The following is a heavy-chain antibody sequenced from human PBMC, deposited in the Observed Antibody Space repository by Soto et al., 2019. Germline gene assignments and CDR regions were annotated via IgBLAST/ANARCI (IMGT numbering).Heavy chain of an antibody. CDR1: GYTFTGYY. CDR3: ARDTAMVTSQRPNDAFDI. Sequence: ASVKVSCKASGYTFTGYYMHWVRQAPGQGLEWMGWINPNSGGTNYAQKFQGWVTMTRDTSISTAYMELSRLRSDDTAVYYCARDTAMVTSQRPNDAFDIWGQGTMVTVSS. CDR2: INPNSGGT. V-gene: IGHV1-2*04. D-gene: IGHD5-18*01. J-gene: IGHJ3*02.